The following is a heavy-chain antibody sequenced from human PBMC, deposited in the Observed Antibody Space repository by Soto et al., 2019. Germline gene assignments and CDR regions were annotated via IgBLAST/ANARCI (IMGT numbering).Heavy chain of an antibody. D-gene: IGHD4-17*01. J-gene: IGHJ6*02. CDR2: IIPVFGTA. CDR1: GGSLSNYG. CDR3: ARGDATKIVVTTYYGMDV. V-gene: IGHV1-69*12. Sequence: QVQLVQSGAEVKKPGSSVKVSCKASGGSLSNYGISWVRQAPGQGLEWMGGIIPVFGTANYAQKFQGRVTITADESTSIVYMDVTSLRSEDTAVYYCARGDATKIVVTTYYGMDVWGRGTTVTVSS.